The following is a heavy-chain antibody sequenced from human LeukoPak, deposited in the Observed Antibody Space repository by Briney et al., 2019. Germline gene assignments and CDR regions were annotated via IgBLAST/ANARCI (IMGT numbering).Heavy chain of an antibody. CDR3: ARDTGGEQSGDNWFDP. CDR1: GFTFSSYA. Sequence: PGGSLRLSCAASGFTFSSYAMSWVRQAPGKGLEWVSAISGSGGSTYYADSVKGRFTISRDNSKNTLYLQMNSLRAEDTAVYYCARDTGGEQSGDNWFDPWGQGTLVTVSS. J-gene: IGHJ5*02. CDR2: ISGSGGST. D-gene: IGHD1/OR15-1a*01. V-gene: IGHV3-23*01.